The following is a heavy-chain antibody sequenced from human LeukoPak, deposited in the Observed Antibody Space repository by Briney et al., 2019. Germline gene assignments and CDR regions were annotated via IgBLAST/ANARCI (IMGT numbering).Heavy chain of an antibody. V-gene: IGHV4-39*01. CDR1: GGSISSSSYY. Sequence: SETLSLTCTVSGGSISSSSYYWGWIRQPPGRGLEWIGSIYYSGSTYYNPSLKSRVTISVDTSKNQFSLKLSSVTAADTAVYYCARRSSGGKFDYWGQGTLVTVSS. J-gene: IGHJ4*02. D-gene: IGHD2-15*01. CDR3: ARRSSGGKFDY. CDR2: IYYSGST.